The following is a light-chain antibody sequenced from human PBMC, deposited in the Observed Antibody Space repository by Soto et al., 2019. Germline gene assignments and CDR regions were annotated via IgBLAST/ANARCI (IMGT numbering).Light chain of an antibody. CDR1: SSDIGGYNY. CDR3: SSYSSGTTHVV. J-gene: IGLJ2*01. Sequence: QSALTQPASVSGSPGQSITISCTGTSSDIGGYNYVSWYQQYPGKAPKLMIYEVSNRPSGVSNRFSGSKSGNAASLTISGLQAEDEAHYYCSSYSSGTTHVVFGGGTKLTV. V-gene: IGLV2-14*01. CDR2: EVS.